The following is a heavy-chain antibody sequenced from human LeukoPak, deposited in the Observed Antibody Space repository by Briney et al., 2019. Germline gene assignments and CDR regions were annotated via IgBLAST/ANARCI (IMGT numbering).Heavy chain of an antibody. J-gene: IGHJ2*01. V-gene: IGHV3-23*01. CDR1: QFTFSNYA. Sequence: GGSLRLSCAASQFTFSNYAMSWVRQAPGKGLGWVAAISGSGNTTYFGDSVTGRFTISRDNPKNTVYLQMNGLSAEDTAVYYCAKGPAPYCSGGSCYSPHWYFDLWGRGTLVTVSS. D-gene: IGHD2-15*01. CDR3: AKGPAPYCSGGSCYSPHWYFDL. CDR2: ISGSGNTT.